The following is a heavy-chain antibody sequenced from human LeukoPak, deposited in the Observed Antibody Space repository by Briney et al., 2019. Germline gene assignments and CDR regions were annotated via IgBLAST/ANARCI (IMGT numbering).Heavy chain of an antibody. CDR2: IYYSGST. D-gene: IGHD3-10*01. CDR1: GGSISSSSYY. J-gene: IGHJ4*02. CDR3: ARRSMVRGVRY. Sequence: SETLSLTCTVSGGSISSSSYYWGWIRQPPGKGLEWIGSIYYSGSTYYNPSLKSRVTISVDTSKNQFSLKLSSVTAADTAVYYCARRSMVRGVRYWGQGTLVTVSS. V-gene: IGHV4-39*07.